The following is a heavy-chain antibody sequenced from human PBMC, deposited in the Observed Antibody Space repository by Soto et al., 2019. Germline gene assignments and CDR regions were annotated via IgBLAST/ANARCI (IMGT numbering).Heavy chain of an antibody. V-gene: IGHV3-13*05. CDR3: ATCIAAAGTGYYYYYYGMDV. D-gene: IGHD6-13*01. CDR1: GFTFSSYD. CDR2: IGTAGDP. J-gene: IGHJ6*02. Sequence: GGSLRLSCAASGFTFSSYDMHWVRQATGKGLEWVSAIGTAGDPYYPGSVKGRFTISRENAKNFLYLQMNSLRAGDTAVYYCATCIAAAGTGYYYYYYGMDVWGQGTTVTVSS.